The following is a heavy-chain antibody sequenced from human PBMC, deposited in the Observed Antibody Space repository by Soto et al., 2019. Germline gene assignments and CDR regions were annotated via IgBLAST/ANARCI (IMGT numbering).Heavy chain of an antibody. V-gene: IGHV1-18*01. D-gene: IGHD3-16*02. Sequence: QVQLVQSGAEVKKPGASVKLSCKASGYTFTNNGVSWVRQAPGQGLEWMGWISDYNGNTNYAQKLQDRVTMTKDTSTSTAYMELRSLRSDDTAVYYCASGGLHLEEVSSFDYWGEGTLVTVSS. CDR3: ASGGLHLEEVSSFDY. J-gene: IGHJ4*02. CDR2: ISDYNGNT. CDR1: GYTFTNNG.